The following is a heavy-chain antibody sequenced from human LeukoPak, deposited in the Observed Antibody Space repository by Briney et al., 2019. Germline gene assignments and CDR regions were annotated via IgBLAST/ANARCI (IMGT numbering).Heavy chain of an antibody. Sequence: EASVKVSCKASGYTFTGYYMHWVRQAPGQGLEWMGWINPNSGGTNYAQKFQGRVTMTRDTSISTAYMELSRLRSDDTAVYYCARWGYCSSTSCPEPNNWFDPWGQGTLVTVSS. V-gene: IGHV1-2*02. D-gene: IGHD2-2*01. CDR1: GYTFTGYY. CDR2: INPNSGGT. CDR3: ARWGYCSSTSCPEPNNWFDP. J-gene: IGHJ5*02.